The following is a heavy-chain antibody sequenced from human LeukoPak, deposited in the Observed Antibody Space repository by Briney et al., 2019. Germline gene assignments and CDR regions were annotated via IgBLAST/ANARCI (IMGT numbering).Heavy chain of an antibody. Sequence: PGGSLSLSCAASGFTFSSYSMNWVRQAPGKGLEWVSSISSSSGYIYYADSVKGRFTISRDNAKNSLYLQMNSLRAEDTAVYYCASLKVVTESVWDRDYFFDYWGQGTLVTVSS. D-gene: IGHD2-21*02. J-gene: IGHJ4*02. CDR1: GFTFSSYS. CDR3: ASLKVVTESVWDRDYFFDY. CDR2: ISSSSGYI. V-gene: IGHV3-21*06.